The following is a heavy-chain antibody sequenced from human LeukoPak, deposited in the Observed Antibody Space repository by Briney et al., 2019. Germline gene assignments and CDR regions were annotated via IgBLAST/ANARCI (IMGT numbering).Heavy chain of an antibody. D-gene: IGHD3-10*01. CDR2: ISSSSSYI. Sequence: GGSLRLSCAASGFTFSSYAMSWVRQAPGKGLEWVSAISSSSSYIYYADSVKGRFTISRDNAKNSLYLQMNSLRAEDTAVYYCARDLRSSITMVREHGDYWGQGTLVTVSS. CDR1: GFTFSSYA. V-gene: IGHV3-21*01. CDR3: ARDLRSSITMVREHGDY. J-gene: IGHJ4*02.